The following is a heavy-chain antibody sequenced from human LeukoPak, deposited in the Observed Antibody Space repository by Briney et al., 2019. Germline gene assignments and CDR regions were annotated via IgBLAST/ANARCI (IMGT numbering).Heavy chain of an antibody. D-gene: IGHD6-13*01. Sequence: PSETLSLTCAVSGGSISSGGYSWSWIRQPPGKGLEWIGYIYHSGSTYYNPSLKSRVTISVDRSKNQFSLKLSSVTVADTAVYYCARDRQQLGYFDYWGQGTLVTVSS. CDR1: GGSISSGGYS. J-gene: IGHJ4*02. CDR2: IYHSGST. CDR3: ARDRQQLGYFDY. V-gene: IGHV4-30-2*01.